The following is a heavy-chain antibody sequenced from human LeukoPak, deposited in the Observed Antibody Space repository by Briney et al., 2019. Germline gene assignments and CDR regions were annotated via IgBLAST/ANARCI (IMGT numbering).Heavy chain of an antibody. Sequence: GGSLRLSCAASGFTFSNAWMTWVRQAPGKGLEWVGRIKSKIDGGTTDHAAPVKGRFTISRDDSKNTLYLQMNSLKTEDTAIYYCTTKDPYYFHSSGYYYWGQGTLVTVSS. J-gene: IGHJ4*02. D-gene: IGHD3-22*01. CDR1: GFTFSNAW. CDR2: IKSKIDGGTT. CDR3: TTKDPYYFHSSGYYY. V-gene: IGHV3-15*01.